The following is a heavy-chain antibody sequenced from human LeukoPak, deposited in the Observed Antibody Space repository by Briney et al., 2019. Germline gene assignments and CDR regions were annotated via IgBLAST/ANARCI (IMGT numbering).Heavy chain of an antibody. CDR2: INPNSGGT. CDR1: GYTFTDYF. CDR3: AREVCGGDCYMD. D-gene: IGHD2-21*02. Sequence: ASVKVSCKASGYTFTDYFMHWVRQAPGQGLEWMGWINPNSGGTNNAQKFQGRVTMTRDTSINTAYMELSRLRSDDTAVYYCAREVCGGDCYMDWSQGTLVTVSS. V-gene: IGHV1-2*02. J-gene: IGHJ4*02.